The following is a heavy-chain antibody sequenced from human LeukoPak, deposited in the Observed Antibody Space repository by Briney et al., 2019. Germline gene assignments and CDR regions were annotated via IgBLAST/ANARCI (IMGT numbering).Heavy chain of an antibody. Sequence: GGSLRLSCVASGLPIADFAMHWVRQAAGKGLEWVSLISGDGVSTFYADSVKGRFSISRDNSKNSLYLEMNSLRTEDAAMYYCAKESGMFDYWGQGTLVAVSS. CDR3: AKESGMFDY. CDR2: ISGDGVST. J-gene: IGHJ4*02. V-gene: IGHV3-43*02. CDR1: GLPIADFA.